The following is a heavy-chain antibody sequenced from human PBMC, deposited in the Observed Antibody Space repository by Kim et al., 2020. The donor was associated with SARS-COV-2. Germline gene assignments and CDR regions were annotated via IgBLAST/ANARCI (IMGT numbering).Heavy chain of an antibody. J-gene: IGHJ4*02. CDR1: GGSVSSGSYY. D-gene: IGHD6-25*01. Sequence: SETLSLTCTVSGGSVSSGSYYWSWIRQPPGKGLEWIGDIYYSGSTNYNPSLKSRVTISVDTSKNQFSLKLNSVTAADTAVYHCAGYSSDTYYFDSWGQGTLVTVSS. CDR2: IYYSGST. CDR3: AGYSSDTYYFDS. V-gene: IGHV4-61*01.